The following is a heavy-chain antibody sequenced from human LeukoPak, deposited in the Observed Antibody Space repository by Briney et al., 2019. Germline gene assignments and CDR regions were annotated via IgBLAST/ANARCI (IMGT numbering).Heavy chain of an antibody. CDR3: AREEGIAAAAYFDY. CDR2: IKQDGSEK. CDR1: GFTFSSYW. V-gene: IGHV3-7*01. J-gene: IGHJ4*02. D-gene: IGHD6-13*01. Sequence: GGSLRLSRAASGFTFSSYWMSWVRQAPGKGLEWVANIKQDGSEKYYVDSVKGRFTISRDNAKNSLYLQMNSLRAEDTAVYYCAREEGIAAAAYFDYWGQGTLVTVSS.